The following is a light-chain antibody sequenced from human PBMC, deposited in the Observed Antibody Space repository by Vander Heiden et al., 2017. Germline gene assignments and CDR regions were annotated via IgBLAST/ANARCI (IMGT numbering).Light chain of an antibody. V-gene: IGKV4-1*01. CDR3: QQYYNNILT. CDR2: WSS. CDR1: QSVFHIGSNKNF. J-gene: IGKJ4*01. Sequence: ARGSRRLSLGERAAINCKSSQSVFHIGSNKNFLAWYQQKSGQPPKLLIYWSSTRESGVPDRFSGGGSGTDFTLTITTLQLEDVAVYYCQQYYNNILTFVGGTKVEIK.